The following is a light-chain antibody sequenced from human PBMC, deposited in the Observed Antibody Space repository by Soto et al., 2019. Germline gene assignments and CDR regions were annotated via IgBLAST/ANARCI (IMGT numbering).Light chain of an antibody. CDR3: QHYTNWPLT. Sequence: MTQSPATLSVSPGERATLSCRASHSVSSRLAWYQQKPGQAPRLLIYGASTRATGLPARFSGSGSGTEFTLTISSLQSEDFAVYYCQHYTNWPLTFGGGTKVDIK. CDR2: GAS. CDR1: HSVSSR. J-gene: IGKJ4*01. V-gene: IGKV3-15*01.